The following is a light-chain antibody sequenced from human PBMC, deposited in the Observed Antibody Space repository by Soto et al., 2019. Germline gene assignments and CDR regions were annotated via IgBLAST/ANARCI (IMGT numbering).Light chain of an antibody. V-gene: IGLV2-23*02. CDR3: RSYAGSSTPLI. Sequence: QSALTQPASVSGSPGQSITISCTGTSSDVGSYNLVSWYQQHPGKAPKLMIYEVSKRPSGVSNRFSGSKSGNTASLTISGLQAEDDADYYCRSYAGSSTPLIFGTGTKLTVL. CDR2: EVS. J-gene: IGLJ1*01. CDR1: SSDVGSYNL.